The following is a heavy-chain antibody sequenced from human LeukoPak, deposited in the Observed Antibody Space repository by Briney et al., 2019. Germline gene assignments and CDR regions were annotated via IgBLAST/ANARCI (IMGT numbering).Heavy chain of an antibody. CDR2: IYPSEFDA. CDR3: ARHAPVGLTIGGIIDS. CDR1: GFTFTTNW. D-gene: IGHD3-16*01. V-gene: IGHV5-51*01. J-gene: IGHJ4*02. Sequence: GDSLKISCRYSGFTFTTNWIGWVRQMPGKGLEWMGIIYPSEFDARSSPSFQGQVTISADESINTASLQWNFLKASDTAMYYCARHAPVGLTIGGIIDSWGQGTLVTVST.